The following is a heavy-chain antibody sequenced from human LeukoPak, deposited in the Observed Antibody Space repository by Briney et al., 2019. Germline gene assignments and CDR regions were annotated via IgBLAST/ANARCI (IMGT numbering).Heavy chain of an antibody. CDR3: ARGSHGDYVSPYYYYYRDV. V-gene: IGHV1-18*01. Sequence: ASVKLSCKASGYTFTSYGISWVRQAPGQGLEWMGWISAYNGNTNYAQKLQGRVTMTTDTSTSTAYMELRSLRSDDTAVYYCARGSHGDYVSPYYYYYRDVWGKGTTVTVSS. D-gene: IGHD4-17*01. CDR2: ISAYNGNT. J-gene: IGHJ6*03. CDR1: GYTFTSYG.